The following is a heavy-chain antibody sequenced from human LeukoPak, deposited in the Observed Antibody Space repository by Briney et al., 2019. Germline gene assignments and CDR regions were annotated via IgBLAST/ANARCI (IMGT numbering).Heavy chain of an antibody. CDR2: VNSDGSTT. D-gene: IGHD1-1*01. CDR3: ARSTLGDAFDI. V-gene: IGHV3-74*01. Sequence: GGSLRLCCAASGFTFSRSWMHWVRQAPGKGLVWVSRVNSDGSTTRYADSVKGRFTISRDNAKNTLYLQMSSLRAEDTAVYYCARSTLGDAFDIWGQGTMVTVSS. J-gene: IGHJ3*02. CDR1: GFTFSRSW.